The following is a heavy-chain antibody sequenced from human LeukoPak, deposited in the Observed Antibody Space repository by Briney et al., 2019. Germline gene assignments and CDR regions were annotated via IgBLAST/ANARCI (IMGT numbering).Heavy chain of an antibody. D-gene: IGHD5-18*01. J-gene: IGHJ4*02. V-gene: IGHV3-21*01. Sequence: GGSLRLSCAASGFTFSSYTMNWVRQAPGKGLQWVSTVSASSDIHYSDSVKGRFTISRDNARNSLYLQMNSLRGGDTAVYYCARDALHTAHFDYWGQGTLVTASS. CDR1: GFTFSSYT. CDR2: VSASSDI. CDR3: ARDALHTAHFDY.